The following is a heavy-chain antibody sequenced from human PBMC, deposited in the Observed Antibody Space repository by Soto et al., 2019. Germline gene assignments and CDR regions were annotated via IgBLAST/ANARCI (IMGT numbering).Heavy chain of an antibody. D-gene: IGHD1-7*01. CDR1: GFTFSSYW. V-gene: IGHV3-7*01. CDR2: IKQDGSEK. CDR3: ARYRVTGTHFDY. J-gene: IGHJ4*02. Sequence: RRLSCAASGFTFSSYWMSWVRQAPGKGLEWVANIKQDGSEKYYVDSVKGRFTISRDNAKNSLYLQMNSLRAEDTAVYYRARYRVTGTHFDYWGQGTLVTVSS.